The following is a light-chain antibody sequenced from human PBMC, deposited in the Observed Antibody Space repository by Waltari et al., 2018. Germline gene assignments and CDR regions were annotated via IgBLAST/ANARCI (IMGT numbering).Light chain of an antibody. J-gene: IGKJ2*01. CDR2: DAS. CDR3: QQSYSTPPT. CDR1: HDISDY. V-gene: IGKV1-33*01. Sequence: DIQMTQSPSSLSASVGDTVTITCQATHDISDYLNWYQQKPGKAPNLLISDASHLEAGVPSRFSGSGYGTDFTFTISSLQPEDFATYYCQQSYSTPPTFGQGTKLEIK.